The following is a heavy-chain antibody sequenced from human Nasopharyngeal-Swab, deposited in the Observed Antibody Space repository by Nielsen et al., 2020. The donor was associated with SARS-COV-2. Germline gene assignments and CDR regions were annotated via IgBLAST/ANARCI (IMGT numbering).Heavy chain of an antibody. CDR1: GYTFTNYY. J-gene: IGHJ4*02. V-gene: IGHV1-46*01. CDR2: INPSGGST. D-gene: IGHD1-20*01. Sequence: ASVKVSCKASGYTFTNYYMHWVRQAPGQGLEWMGIINPSGGSTSYAQKLQGRVTMTRDTSTSTVYMELSSLRSEDTAVYYCARAYNWNDGGDYWGQGTLVTVSS. CDR3: ARAYNWNDGGDY.